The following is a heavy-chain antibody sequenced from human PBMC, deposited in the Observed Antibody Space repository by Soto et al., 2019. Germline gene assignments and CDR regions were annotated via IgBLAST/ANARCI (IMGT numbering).Heavy chain of an antibody. D-gene: IGHD6-19*01. CDR2: ISAYNGNT. J-gene: IGHJ4*02. Sequence: ASVKVSCKASGYTFTSYGISWVRQAPGQGLEWMGWISAYNGNTNYAQKLQGRVTMTTDTSTSTAYMELRSLRSDDTAVYYCAIVVLPTLYSRGSSVYRGKGTRVTV. V-gene: IGHV1-18*01. CDR3: AIVVLPTLYSRGSSVY. CDR1: GYTFTSYG.